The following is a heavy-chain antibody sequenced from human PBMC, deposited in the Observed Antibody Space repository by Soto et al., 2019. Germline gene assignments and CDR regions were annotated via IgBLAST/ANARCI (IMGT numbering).Heavy chain of an antibody. J-gene: IGHJ4*02. Sequence: EVQLLESGGDLVQPGGSLRVSCVASGFTFSNYAMSWVRQAPGKGLEWITTITGSSTVTYYTDSVKGRFAISRDNSKNTLFLQMNSLTAEDTAVYYCAKVGATYGLLTHDYWGQGTLVTVSS. D-gene: IGHD3-9*01. CDR3: AKVGATYGLLTHDY. V-gene: IGHV3-23*01. CDR1: GFTFSNYA. CDR2: ITGSSTVT.